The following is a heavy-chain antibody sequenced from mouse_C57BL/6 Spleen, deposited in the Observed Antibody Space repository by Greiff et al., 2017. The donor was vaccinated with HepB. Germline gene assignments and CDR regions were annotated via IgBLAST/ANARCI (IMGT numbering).Heavy chain of an antibody. CDR3: ARRKDYFDY. J-gene: IGHJ2*01. CDR1: GFTFSSYA. V-gene: IGHV5-4*03. Sequence: EVNLVESGGGLVKPGGSLKLSCAASGFTFSSYAMSWVRQTPEKRLEWVATISDGGSYTYYPDNVKGRFTISRDNAKNNLYLQMSHLKSEDTAMYYCARRKDYFDYWGQGTTLTVSS. CDR2: ISDGGSYT.